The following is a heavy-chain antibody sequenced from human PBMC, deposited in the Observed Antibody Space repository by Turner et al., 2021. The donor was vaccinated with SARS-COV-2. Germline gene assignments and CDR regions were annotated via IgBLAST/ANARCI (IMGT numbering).Heavy chain of an antibody. CDR2: ISHGGST. CDR3: ARVNYGGVTVRDYYSYYGMDV. V-gene: IGHV4-34*01. Sequence: QVQLQQWGAGLLKPSETLSLTCAAYGGSFSGYYWSWIRQSPGKGMEWIGEISHGGSTTYNPSLKSRVTLSVDRSKIQFSLRLSSVTAADTAVYYCARVNYGGVTVRDYYSYYGMDVWGQGTTVTVS. D-gene: IGHD2-21*02. J-gene: IGHJ6*02. CDR1: GGSFSGYY.